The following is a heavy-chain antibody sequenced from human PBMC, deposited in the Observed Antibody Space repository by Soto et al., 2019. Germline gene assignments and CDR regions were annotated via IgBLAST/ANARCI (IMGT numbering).Heavy chain of an antibody. CDR2: ISGSGGST. V-gene: IGHV3-23*01. D-gene: IGHD5-18*01. CDR1: EGKSIIHA. CDR3: AKDSGGYNYGYFDY. J-gene: IGHJ4*02. Sequence: GVPKRHSYRASEGKSIIHAVSWVRKEQGKGLEWVSAISGSGGSTYYADSVKGRFTISRDNSKNTLYLQMNSLRAEDTAVYYCAKDSGGYNYGYFDYWGQGNLVT.